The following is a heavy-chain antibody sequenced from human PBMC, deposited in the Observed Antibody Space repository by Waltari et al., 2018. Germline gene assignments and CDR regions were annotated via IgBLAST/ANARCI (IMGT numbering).Heavy chain of an antibody. CDR3: ARGSLGGNFLDF. V-gene: IGHV4-34*02. CDR1: GESLINYY. CDR2: IEHSGSA. Sequence: QVQLQQWGAGLLTPSETLPLTCAVYGESLINYYWTWIRQPPGKGLEWIGEIEHSGSANYNPSLKSRVSISIDTSKKQFFLKMRSVTAADTAVYYCARGSLGGNFLDFWGQGTLVTVSS. D-gene: IGHD6-6*01. J-gene: IGHJ4*02.